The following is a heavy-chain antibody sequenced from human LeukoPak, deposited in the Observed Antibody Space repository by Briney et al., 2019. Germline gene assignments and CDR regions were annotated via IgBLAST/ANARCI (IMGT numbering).Heavy chain of an antibody. CDR3: ARGYRTYYYGSGGYQLDY. J-gene: IGHJ4*02. Sequence: SETLSLTCAVYGGSFSGYYWSWIRQPPGKGLEWIGEINHSGSTNYNPSLKSRVTISVDTSKNQFSLKLSSVTAADTAVYYCARGYRTYYYGSGGYQLDYWGQGTLVTVSS. CDR1: GGSFSGYY. V-gene: IGHV4-34*01. CDR2: INHSGST. D-gene: IGHD3-10*01.